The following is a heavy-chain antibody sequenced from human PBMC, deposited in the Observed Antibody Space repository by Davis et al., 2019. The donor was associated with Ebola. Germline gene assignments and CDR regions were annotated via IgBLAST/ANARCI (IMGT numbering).Heavy chain of an antibody. J-gene: IGHJ5*02. CDR2: INHSGST. CDR1: GGSFSGYY. Sequence: MPSETLSLTCAVYGGSFSGYYWSWIRQPPGKGLEWIGEINHSGSTNYNPSLKSRVTISVDTSKNQFSLKLSSVTAADTAVYYCARGYSNWFGPWGQGTLVTVSS. V-gene: IGHV4-34*01. D-gene: IGHD1-26*01. CDR3: ARGYSNWFGP.